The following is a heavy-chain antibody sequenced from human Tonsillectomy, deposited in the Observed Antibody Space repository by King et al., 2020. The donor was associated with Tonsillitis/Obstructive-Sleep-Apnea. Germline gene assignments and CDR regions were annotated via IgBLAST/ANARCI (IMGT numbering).Heavy chain of an antibody. CDR3: ARRAGGTTVTTFEFDY. J-gene: IGHJ4*02. V-gene: IGHV4-39*01. CDR2: IYYSGSN. D-gene: IGHD4-17*01. Sequence: LQLQESGPGLVKPSETLSLTCTVSGGSISSSSYYWGWIRQPPGKGLEWIGSIYYSGSNYYNPSLKSRVTISVDTSKNQFSLKLSSVTAADTAVYYCARRAGGTTVTTFEFDYWGQGTLVTVSS. CDR1: GGSISSSSYY.